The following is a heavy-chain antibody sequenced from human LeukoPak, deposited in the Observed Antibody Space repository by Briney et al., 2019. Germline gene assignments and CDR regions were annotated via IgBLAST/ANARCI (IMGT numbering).Heavy chain of an antibody. D-gene: IGHD4-17*01. V-gene: IGHV4-38-2*02. CDR2: VYYSGSI. CDR3: ARTKTGDYRVNWFDP. Sequence: SETLSLTCTVSDYPISSSYYWGWIRQSPGKGLEWIGSVYYSGSIYYNPSLKSRVTISVDTSKNQFSLKLSSVTAADTAIYYCARTKTGDYRVNWFDPWGQGTLVTVSS. J-gene: IGHJ5*02. CDR1: DYPISSSYY.